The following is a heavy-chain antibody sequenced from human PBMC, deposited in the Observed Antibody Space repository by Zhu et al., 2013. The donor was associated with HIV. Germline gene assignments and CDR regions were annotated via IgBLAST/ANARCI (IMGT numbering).Heavy chain of an antibody. CDR3: ARNGGSYFGGIDY. CDR1: GGTFSSYT. CDR2: IIPILGIA. Sequence: QVQLVQSGAEVKKPGASVKVSCKASGGTFSSYTISWVRQAPGQGLEWMGRIIPILGIANYAQKFQGRVTITADKSTSTAYMELSSLRSEDTAVYYCARNGGSYFGGIDYWGQGTLVTVSS. D-gene: IGHD1-26*01. J-gene: IGHJ4*02. V-gene: IGHV1-69*09.